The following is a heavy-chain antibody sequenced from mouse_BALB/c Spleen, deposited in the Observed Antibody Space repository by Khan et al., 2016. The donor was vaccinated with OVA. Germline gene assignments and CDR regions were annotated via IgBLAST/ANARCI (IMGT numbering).Heavy chain of an antibody. V-gene: IGHV3-2*02. J-gene: IGHJ3*01. CDR2: IHYSGST. CDR1: GYSITSDYA. CDR3: ARGRAY. D-gene: IGHD3-3*01. Sequence: EVQLLASGPGLVKPSQSLSLTCTVTGYSITSDYAWNWIRQFPGNKLEWMGYIHYSGSTSYTPSLKSRISITRDTSKNQFFLHLNSMTSDDTATYCCARGRAYWGQGTLVTVSA.